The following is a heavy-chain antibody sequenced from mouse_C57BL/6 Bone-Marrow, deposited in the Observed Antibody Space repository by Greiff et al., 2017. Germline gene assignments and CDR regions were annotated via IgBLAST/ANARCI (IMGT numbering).Heavy chain of an antibody. CDR3: ARQAGSSYPRYYAMDY. CDR2: IWSDGST. V-gene: IGHV2-6-1*01. Sequence: VKLMKSGPGLVAPSQSLSITCTVSGFSLTSYGVHWVRQPPGKGLEWLVVIWSDGSTTYNSALKSRLSISKDNSKSQVFLKMNSLQTDDTAMYYCARQAGSSYPRYYAMDYWGQGTSVTVSS. J-gene: IGHJ4*01. CDR1: GFSLTSYG. D-gene: IGHD1-1*01.